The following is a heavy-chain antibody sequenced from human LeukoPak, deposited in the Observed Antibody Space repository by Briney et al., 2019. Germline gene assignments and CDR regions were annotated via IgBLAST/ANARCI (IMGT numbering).Heavy chain of an antibody. V-gene: IGHV1-2*02. CDR3: ARDAIQWLVLSAFDI. J-gene: IGHJ3*02. CDR2: INPNSGGT. CDR1: GYTFTGYY. Sequence: GASVKVSCKASGYTFTGYYMHWVRQAPGQGLEWMGWINPNSGGTNYAQKFQGRVTMTRDTSISTAYMELSRLRSDDTAVYYCARDAIQWLVLSAFDIWGQGTMVTVSS. D-gene: IGHD6-19*01.